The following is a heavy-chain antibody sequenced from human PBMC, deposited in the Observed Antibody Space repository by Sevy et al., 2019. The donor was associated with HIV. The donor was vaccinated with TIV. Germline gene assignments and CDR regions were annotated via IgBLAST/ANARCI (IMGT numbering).Heavy chain of an antibody. V-gene: IGHV4-34*01. Sequence: SETLSLTCAVYGGSFSGYYWSWIRQPPGKGLEWIGEINHSGSTNYNPSLKSRVTTSVDTSKNQFSLKLSSVTAADTAVYYCARVPRNYYGSGSYYKNRRGYGMDVWGQGNTVTVSS. CDR3: ARVPRNYYGSGSYYKNRRGYGMDV. D-gene: IGHD3-10*01. J-gene: IGHJ6*02. CDR2: INHSGST. CDR1: GGSFSGYY.